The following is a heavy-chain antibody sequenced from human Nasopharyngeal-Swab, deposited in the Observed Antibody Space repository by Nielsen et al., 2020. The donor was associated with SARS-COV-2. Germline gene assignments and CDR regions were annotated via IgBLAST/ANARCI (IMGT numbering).Heavy chain of an antibody. V-gene: IGHV1-8*01. CDR3: ARGAFGLDHSWFDP. CDR2: MNPKSGEV. CDR1: GYNFNRND. D-gene: IGHD3/OR15-3a*01. Sequence: VKVSCKCSGYNFNRNDINWVRQAPGQGLEWMGWMNPKSGEVGYEQKFQGRVTMTRNTATATVYMELSGLRHEDTAVYYCARGAFGLDHSWFDPWGQGTLVTVSS. J-gene: IGHJ5*02.